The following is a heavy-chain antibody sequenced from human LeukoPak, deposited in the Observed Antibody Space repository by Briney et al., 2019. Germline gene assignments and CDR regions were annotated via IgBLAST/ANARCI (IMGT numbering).Heavy chain of an antibody. CDR2: VYYSGST. CDR1: GGSINSYY. CDR3: ARVTVSGSYYYPFPY. Sequence: SETLSLTCTVSGGSINSYYWTWIRQPPGKGLELIGHVYYSGSTYYSPSLKSRVSISVDTSKNQFSLKLSSVTAADTAVYYCARVTVSGSYYYPFPYWGQGTLVTVSS. V-gene: IGHV4-59*01. J-gene: IGHJ4*02. D-gene: IGHD3-10*01.